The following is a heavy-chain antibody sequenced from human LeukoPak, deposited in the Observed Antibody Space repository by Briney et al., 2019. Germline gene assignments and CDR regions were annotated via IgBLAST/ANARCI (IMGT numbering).Heavy chain of an antibody. CDR2: ISGSSSTI. Sequence: GGSLRLSCAASGFTFSSYSMNWVRQAPGKGLEWVSYISGSSSTIYYADSVKGRFTISRDNAQNSLYLQMNSLRAEDTAVYYCARAFHIWGQGTMVTVSS. CDR1: GFTFSSYS. CDR3: ARAFHI. J-gene: IGHJ3*02. V-gene: IGHV3-48*04.